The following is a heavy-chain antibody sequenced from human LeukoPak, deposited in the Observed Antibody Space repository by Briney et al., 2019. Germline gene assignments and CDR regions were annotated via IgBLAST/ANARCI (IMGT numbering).Heavy chain of an antibody. V-gene: IGHV4-59*01. J-gene: IGHJ4*02. CDR2: IYYSGST. CDR1: GGSISSYY. Sequence: SETLSLTCTVTGGSISSYYWSWIRQPPGKGLEWIGYIYYSGSTNYNPSLKSRVTISVDTSKNQFSLKLSSVTAADTAVYYCARDQVGVGASYFDYWGQGTLVPVSS. D-gene: IGHD1-26*01. CDR3: ARDQVGVGASYFDY.